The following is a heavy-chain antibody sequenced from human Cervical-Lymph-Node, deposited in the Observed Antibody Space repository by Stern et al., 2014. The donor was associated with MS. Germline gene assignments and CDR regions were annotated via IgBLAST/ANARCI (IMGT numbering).Heavy chain of an antibody. Sequence: VQLVESGGCVVQPGRSLRLSCAASGFSFSSYGMHWVRQAPGKGLEWVAVTSYDGTNKYHVDSVKGRFTISRDNSKNTLYLQMNSLRVEDTAVYFCAKDSGCSDASCQLDVWGQGTTVTVSS. D-gene: IGHD2-15*01. CDR2: TSYDGTNK. CDR1: GFSFSSYG. J-gene: IGHJ6*02. CDR3: AKDSGCSDASCQLDV. V-gene: IGHV3-30*18.